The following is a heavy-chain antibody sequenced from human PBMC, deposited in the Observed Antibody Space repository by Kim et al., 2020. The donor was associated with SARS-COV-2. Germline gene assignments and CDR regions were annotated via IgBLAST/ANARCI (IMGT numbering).Heavy chain of an antibody. D-gene: IGHD3-3*01. Sequence: GGSLRLSCAASGFIFSSYAMHWVRQAPGKGLEWVAVISYDGSNKYYADSVKGRFTISRDNSKNTLYLQMNSLRTEDTAVYYCARALNYDFWSGYSGGWGFDYWGQGTLVTVSS. CDR3: ARALNYDFWSGYSGGWGFDY. CDR1: GFIFSSYA. CDR2: ISYDGSNK. V-gene: IGHV3-30-3*01. J-gene: IGHJ4*02.